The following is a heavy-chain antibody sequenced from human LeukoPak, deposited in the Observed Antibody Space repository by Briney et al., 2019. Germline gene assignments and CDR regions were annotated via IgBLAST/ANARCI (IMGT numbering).Heavy chain of an antibody. CDR2: INSSGGT. J-gene: IGHJ6*02. CDR3: AGHGSRPTRTYSYFYPMDV. D-gene: IGHD3-10*01. Sequence: SETLSLTCTVSGGSISSYYWSWIRQPAGKGLEWIGRINSSGGTTYNPSLKSRVTMSVDTSKNQFSLSLTSVTAAGTAVFYCAGHGSRPTRTYSYFYPMDVWGQGTTVTVSS. V-gene: IGHV4-4*07. CDR1: GGSISSYY.